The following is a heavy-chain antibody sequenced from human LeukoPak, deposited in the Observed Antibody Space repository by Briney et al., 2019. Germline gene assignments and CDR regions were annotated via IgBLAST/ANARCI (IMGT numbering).Heavy chain of an antibody. V-gene: IGHV4-31*03. Sequence: SETLSLTCTVSGGSIRSGGYYWSWIRQHPGRGLERLWYIYYIGSTYYNPSLKSRVTISVDTSKNQFSLKLSSVTAADTAVYYCARVKIVATTNWFDPWGQGTLVTVSS. CDR3: ARVKIVATTNWFDP. CDR2: IYYIGST. D-gene: IGHD5-12*01. J-gene: IGHJ5*02. CDR1: GGSIRSGGYY.